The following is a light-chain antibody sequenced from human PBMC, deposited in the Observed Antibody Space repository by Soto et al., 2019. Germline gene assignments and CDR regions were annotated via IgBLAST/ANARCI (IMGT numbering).Light chain of an antibody. CDR3: CSYAGGYAFCV. Sequence: QSVLTQPRSVSGSPGQSVIITCTGASSDVGGDNYVSWYQQHPGKAPKLIIYDVSKRPSGVPDRFSGCKSGNAASLTISGLQAEDEADYYCCSYAGGYAFCVFGTGTKLTVL. J-gene: IGLJ1*01. CDR2: DVS. CDR1: SSDVGGDNY. V-gene: IGLV2-11*01.